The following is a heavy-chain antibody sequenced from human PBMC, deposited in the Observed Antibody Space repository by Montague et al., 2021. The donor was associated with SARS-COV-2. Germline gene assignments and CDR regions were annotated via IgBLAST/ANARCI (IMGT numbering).Heavy chain of an antibody. D-gene: IGHD1-26*01. Sequence: SLSLSLAASGFTFSSYAMHWVRQAPGKGLEWVAVISYDGSNKYYADSVKSRFTISRDNSKNTLYLQMNSLRAEDTAVYYCARPSSGSYYHAFDIWGQGTMVTVSS. CDR2: ISYDGSNK. V-gene: IGHV3-30-3*01. CDR3: ARPSSGSYYHAFDI. J-gene: IGHJ3*02. CDR1: GFTFSSYA.